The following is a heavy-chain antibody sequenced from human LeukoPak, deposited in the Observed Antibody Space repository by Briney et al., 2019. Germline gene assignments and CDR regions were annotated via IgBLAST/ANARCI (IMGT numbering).Heavy chain of an antibody. CDR1: GGTFSSYA. J-gene: IGHJ6*03. D-gene: IGHD4-17*01. V-gene: IGHV1-69*05. CDR3: ARDGGYGEYTTTDYYYMGV. Sequence: SVKVSCKASGGTFSSYAISWVRQAPGQGLEWMGGIIPIFGTANYAQKFQGRVTITTDESTSTAYMELSSLRSEDTAVYYCARDGGYGEYTTTDYYYMGVWGKGTTVTVSS. CDR2: IIPIFGTA.